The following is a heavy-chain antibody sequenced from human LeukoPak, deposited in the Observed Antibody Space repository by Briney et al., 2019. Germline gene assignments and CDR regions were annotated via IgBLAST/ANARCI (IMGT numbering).Heavy chain of an antibody. CDR2: ISYDGSNQ. V-gene: IGHV3-30*18. CDR3: AKDGGYLAARPINWFDP. D-gene: IGHD6-6*01. Sequence: GGSLRLSFAASGFTFSSYGMHWVRPAPGKGLEWVAVISYDGSNQYHSEPVKGRFTISRGNSKNTLYLQMSSLRAEDPAVYYCAKDGGYLAARPINWFDPWGQGTLVTVSS. CDR1: GFTFSSYG. J-gene: IGHJ5*02.